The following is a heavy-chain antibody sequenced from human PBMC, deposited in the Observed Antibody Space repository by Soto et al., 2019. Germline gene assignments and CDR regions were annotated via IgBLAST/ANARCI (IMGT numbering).Heavy chain of an antibody. J-gene: IGHJ6*02. D-gene: IGHD2-2*01. Sequence: QEQVVESGGGVVQPGGSLRLSCAASGFTFSSYGMHWVRQAPGKGLEWVAVIWFDGTTKFYADSVKGRFTISRDNYKNKLYLQMNSLRAEETAVYYCARRSCVHNICYGNFYAMGVWGQGTTVTVSS. CDR2: IWFDGTTK. CDR1: GFTFSSYG. CDR3: ARRSCVHNICYGNFYAMGV. V-gene: IGHV3-33*01.